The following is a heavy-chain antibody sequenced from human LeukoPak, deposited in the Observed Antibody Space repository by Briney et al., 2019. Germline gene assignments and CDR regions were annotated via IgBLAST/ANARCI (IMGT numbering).Heavy chain of an antibody. J-gene: IGHJ4*02. Sequence: ASVKVSCKASGYTFTGYYMHWVRQATGQGLEWMGWMNPNSGNTGYAQKFQGRVTMTRNTSISTAYMELSSLRSEDTAVYYCARGRGYCSGGSCYFDYWGQGTLVTVSS. CDR1: GYTFTGYY. V-gene: IGHV1-8*02. CDR2: MNPNSGNT. D-gene: IGHD2-15*01. CDR3: ARGRGYCSGGSCYFDY.